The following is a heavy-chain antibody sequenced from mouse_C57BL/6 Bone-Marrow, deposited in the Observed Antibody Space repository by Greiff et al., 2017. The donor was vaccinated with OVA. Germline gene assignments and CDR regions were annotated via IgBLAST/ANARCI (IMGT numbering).Heavy chain of an antibody. D-gene: IGHD1-1*01. J-gene: IGHJ1*03. CDR3: ASLYYCGSSPYWYFDV. CDR2: ILPGSGST. Sequence: VQLQQSGAELMKPGASVKLSCKATGYTFTGYWIEWVKQRPGHGLEWIGEILPGSGSTNYNEKFKGKATFTADTSSNTAYMQLSSLTTEDSAIYYCASLYYCGSSPYWYFDVWGTGTTVTVSS. CDR1: GYTFTGYW. V-gene: IGHV1-9*01.